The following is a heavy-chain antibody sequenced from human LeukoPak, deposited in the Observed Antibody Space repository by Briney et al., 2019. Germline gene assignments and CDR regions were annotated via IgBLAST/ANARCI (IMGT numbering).Heavy chain of an antibody. Sequence: GGSLRLSCADSGNSWMHWVRQAPGKGLVWVSHINSDGSWTSYADSVKGRFTISKDNAKNTVYLQMNNLRAEDTAVYYCVSFYETYWGRRTLVTVSS. CDR3: VSFYETY. D-gene: IGHD2/OR15-2a*01. V-gene: IGHV3-74*01. CDR1: GNSW. CDR2: INSDGSWT. J-gene: IGHJ4*02.